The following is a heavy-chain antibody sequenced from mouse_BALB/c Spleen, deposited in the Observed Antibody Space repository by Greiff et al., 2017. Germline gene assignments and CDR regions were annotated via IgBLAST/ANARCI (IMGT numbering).Heavy chain of an antibody. Sequence: EVQLQESGPGLVKPSQSLSLTCTVTGYSITSDYAWNWIRQFPGNKLEWMGYISYSGSTSYNPSLKSRISITRDTSKNQFFLQLNSVTTEDTATYYCAREVYDGSWFAYWGQGTLVTVSA. D-gene: IGHD2-12*01. CDR2: ISYSGST. V-gene: IGHV3-2*02. CDR1: GYSITSDYA. J-gene: IGHJ3*01. CDR3: AREVYDGSWFAY.